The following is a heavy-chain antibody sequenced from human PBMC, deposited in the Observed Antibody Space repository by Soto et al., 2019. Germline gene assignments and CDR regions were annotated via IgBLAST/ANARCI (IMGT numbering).Heavy chain of an antibody. V-gene: IGHV4-30-4*01. D-gene: IGHD6-6*01. CDR2: IHTSGTS. CDR3: VREERIAAPQLDY. Sequence: SSETLALTCTVSGGSIKSPNHHWRWTRTSPAKRLEWIGYIHTSGTSFYYPSLRGRVTVTLDTSRSQFSLTLASVTAADTALYYCVREERIAAPQLDYWGQGIPVTVSS. J-gene: IGHJ4*02. CDR1: GGSIKSPNHH.